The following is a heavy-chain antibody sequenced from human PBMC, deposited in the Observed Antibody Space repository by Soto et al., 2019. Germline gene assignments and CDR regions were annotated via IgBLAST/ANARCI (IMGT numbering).Heavy chain of an antibody. J-gene: IGHJ5*02. CDR1: GGSVSSGSYY. D-gene: IGHD6-13*01. CDR2: IYYSGST. CDR3: ARVVFDSSSWSKRDWFDP. Sequence: SETLSLTCTVSGGSVSSGSYYWSWIRQPPGKGLEWIGYIYYSGSTNYNPSLKSRVTISVDTSKNQFSLKLSSVTAADTAVYYCARVVFDSSSWSKRDWFDPWGQGTLVTVSS. V-gene: IGHV4-61*01.